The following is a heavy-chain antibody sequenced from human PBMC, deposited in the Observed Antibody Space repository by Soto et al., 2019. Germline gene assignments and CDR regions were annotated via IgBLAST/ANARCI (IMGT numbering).Heavy chain of an antibody. V-gene: IGHV3-48*02. CDR1: GFTFSRYS. J-gene: IGHJ6*02. CDR3: ARPGGSSGWSYYYYYGMDV. CDR2: ISSSSSTI. D-gene: IGHD6-19*01. Sequence: PGGSLRLSCAASGFTFSRYSMNWVRQAPGKGLEWVSYISSSSSTIYYADSVKGRFTISRDNAKNSLYLQMNSLRDEDTAVYYSARPGGSSGWSYYYYYGMDVWGQGTTVTVSS.